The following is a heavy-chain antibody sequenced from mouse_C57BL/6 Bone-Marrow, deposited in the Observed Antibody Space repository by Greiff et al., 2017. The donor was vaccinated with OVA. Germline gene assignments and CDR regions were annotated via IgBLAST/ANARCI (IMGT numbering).Heavy chain of an antibody. CDR2: ISSGGSYT. CDR1: GFTFSSYG. V-gene: IGHV5-6*01. J-gene: IGHJ2*01. CDR3: ARITTVVFDY. D-gene: IGHD1-1*01. Sequence: DVHLVESGGDLVKPGGSLKLSCAASGFTFSSYGMSWVRQTPDKRLEWVATISSGGSYTYYPDSVKGRFTISRDNAKNTLYLQMSSLKSEDTAMYYCARITTVVFDYWGQGTTLTVSS.